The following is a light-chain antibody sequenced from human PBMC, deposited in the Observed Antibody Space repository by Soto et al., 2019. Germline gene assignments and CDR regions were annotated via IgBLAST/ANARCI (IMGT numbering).Light chain of an antibody. Sequence: EIVLTQSPATLSLSPGARATLSCRASQSVSSYLAWYQQKPGQAPRLLIYDASNSATGIPARFSGSGSGTDFTLTISSLEPEAFAVYYCQQRSNWPPWTFGQGTKVEIK. V-gene: IGKV3-11*01. J-gene: IGKJ1*01. CDR2: DAS. CDR1: QSVSSY. CDR3: QQRSNWPPWT.